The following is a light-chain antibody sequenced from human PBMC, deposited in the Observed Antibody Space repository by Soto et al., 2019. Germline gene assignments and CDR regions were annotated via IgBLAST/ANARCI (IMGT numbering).Light chain of an antibody. CDR1: QAIGTS. Sequence: DIQMTQSPSSLSASVGARVSITCQASQAIGTSLSWFQHKPGRAPKLLIYGESYLETGVPSRFRGSGSGTDFAFTITSLQPDDIATYYCQHYNNLPQFTFGPGTIVDIK. CDR3: QHYNNLPQFT. CDR2: GES. V-gene: IGKV1-33*01. J-gene: IGKJ3*01.